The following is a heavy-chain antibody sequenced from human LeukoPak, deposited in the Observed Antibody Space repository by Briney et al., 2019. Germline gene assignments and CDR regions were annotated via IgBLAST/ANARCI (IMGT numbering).Heavy chain of an antibody. CDR2: INSDGSST. J-gene: IGHJ4*01. CDR3: ARAVYYSNYLGY. V-gene: IGHV3-74*01. D-gene: IGHD3-10*01. CDR1: GFTFSGYW. Sequence: GGSLRLSCAASGFTFSGYWMHWVRQAPGKGLVWVSRINSDGSSTNYADSVKGRFTISRDNAKNTLYLQMNSLRAEDTAMYYCARAVYYSNYLGYWGQGTLVTVSS.